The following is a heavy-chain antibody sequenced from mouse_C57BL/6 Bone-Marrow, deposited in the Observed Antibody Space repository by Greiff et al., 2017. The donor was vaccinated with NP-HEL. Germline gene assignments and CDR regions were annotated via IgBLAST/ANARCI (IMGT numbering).Heavy chain of an antibody. CDR2: INSDGGST. Sequence: DVHLVESGGGLVQPGESLKLSCESNEYEFPSHDMSWVRKTPEKRLELVAAINSDGGSTYYPDTMERRFIISRDNTKKTLYLQMSSLKSEDTALYYCARRGYSNYPYWYFDVWGTGTTVTVSS. V-gene: IGHV5-2*01. CDR3: ARRGYSNYPYWYFDV. J-gene: IGHJ1*03. D-gene: IGHD2-5*01. CDR1: EYEFPSHD.